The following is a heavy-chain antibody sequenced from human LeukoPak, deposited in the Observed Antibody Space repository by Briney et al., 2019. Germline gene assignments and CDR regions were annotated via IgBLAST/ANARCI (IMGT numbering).Heavy chain of an antibody. CDR3: ARGYGMIVVVPVY. J-gene: IGHJ4*02. Sequence: GGSLRLSCAASGFTFSSYAMSWVRQAPGKGLEWVSAISGSGGSTYYADSVKGRFTITRDNSKNTLYLQMNSLRAEDTAVYYCARGYGMIVVVPVYWGQGTLVTVSS. CDR2: ISGSGGST. V-gene: IGHV3-23*01. D-gene: IGHD3-22*01. CDR1: GFTFSSYA.